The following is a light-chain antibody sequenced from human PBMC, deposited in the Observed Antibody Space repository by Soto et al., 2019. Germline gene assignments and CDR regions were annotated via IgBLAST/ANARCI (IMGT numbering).Light chain of an antibody. J-gene: IGKJ4*01. V-gene: IGKV1-27*01. CDR1: QGISNY. Sequence: DIQMTQSPSSLSASVGDRVTITCRASQGISNYLAWYQQIPGKVPKLLISAASTVQSGVPSRFSGSGSGTDFTLTISRLQPEDVATYYCQKYTNVPAFGGGTKVEIK. CDR3: QKYTNVPA. CDR2: AAS.